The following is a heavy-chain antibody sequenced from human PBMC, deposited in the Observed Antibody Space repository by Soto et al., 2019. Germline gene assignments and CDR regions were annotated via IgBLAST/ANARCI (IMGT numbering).Heavy chain of an antibody. CDR2: ISYDGNNK. CDR3: AKGLVGYVFGVQDYYFGMDV. J-gene: IGHJ6*02. D-gene: IGHD1-26*01. CDR1: GFKFSTYG. V-gene: IGHV3-30*18. Sequence: QVQLVESGGGVVQPGRSLRLSCGASGFKFSTYGMHWVRQAPGKGLEWVAVISYDGNNKDYADSVKGRFTISRKNSKNTSYVQMNSLRAEDPAVYYCAKGLVGYVFGVQDYYFGMDVWGQGTTVAVSS.